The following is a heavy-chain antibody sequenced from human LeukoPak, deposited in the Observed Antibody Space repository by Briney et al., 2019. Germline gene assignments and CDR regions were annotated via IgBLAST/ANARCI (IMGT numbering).Heavy chain of an antibody. CDR1: GGSFSGYY. CDR3: ARDIVVVPAAAPARAFDI. Sequence: SETLSLTCAVYGGSFSGYYWSWIRQPPGKGLEWIGEINHSGSTNYNPSLKSRVTISVDTSKNQFSLKLSSVTAADTAVYYCARDIVVVPAAAPARAFDIWGQGTMVTVSS. V-gene: IGHV4-34*01. D-gene: IGHD2-2*01. J-gene: IGHJ3*02. CDR2: INHSGST.